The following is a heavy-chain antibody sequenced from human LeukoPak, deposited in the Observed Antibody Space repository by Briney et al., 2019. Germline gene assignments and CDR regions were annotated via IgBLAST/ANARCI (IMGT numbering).Heavy chain of an antibody. Sequence: SETLSLTCTVSVGSISSGDYYWSWIRQHPGKGLEWIGYIYYSGSTYYNPSLKSRLTISVDTSKDQFSLKLSSVTAADTAVYYCARQSSVSLYFDYWGQGTLVTVSS. V-gene: IGHV4-31*03. CDR1: VGSISSGDYY. CDR3: ARQSSVSLYFDY. CDR2: IYYSGST. D-gene: IGHD5/OR15-5a*01. J-gene: IGHJ4*02.